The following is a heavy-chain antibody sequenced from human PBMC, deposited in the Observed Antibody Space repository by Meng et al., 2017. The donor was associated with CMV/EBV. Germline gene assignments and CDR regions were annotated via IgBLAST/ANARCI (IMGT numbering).Heavy chain of an antibody. CDR2: IRYDGSNK. J-gene: IGHJ4*02. D-gene: IGHD3/OR15-3a*01. Sequence: GESLKISCAASGFTLSSYGMHWVRQAPGKGLEWVASIRYDGSNKYYADSVEGRFTISRDNSKNTLYLQMNSLRAEDTAVYYCAKDPGLVITYFDYWGQGTLVTVSS. CDR1: GFTLSSYG. V-gene: IGHV3-30*02. CDR3: AKDPGLVITYFDY.